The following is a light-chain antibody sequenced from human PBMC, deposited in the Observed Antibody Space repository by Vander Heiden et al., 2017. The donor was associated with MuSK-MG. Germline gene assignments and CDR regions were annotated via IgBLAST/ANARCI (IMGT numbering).Light chain of an antibody. J-gene: IGKJ1*01. CDR3: QQYGSSPRT. CDR1: QGVSSSY. Sequence: PGASAALSCRASQGVSSSYLAWYQQKPGQAPRLLIYGASSRATGIPDRFSGSGSGTDFTLTISRLEPEDFAVYYCQQYGSSPRTFGQGTKVEIK. V-gene: IGKV3-20*01. CDR2: GAS.